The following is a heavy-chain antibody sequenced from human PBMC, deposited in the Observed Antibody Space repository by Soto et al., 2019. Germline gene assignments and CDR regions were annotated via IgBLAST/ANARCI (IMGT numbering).Heavy chain of an antibody. D-gene: IGHD5-12*01. V-gene: IGHV3-49*03. J-gene: IGHJ4*02. CDR2: IRTKGYGGTI. CDR3: SRETSSGYDY. Sequence: GGSLRLSCSASGFTFNDYAMSWFRQAPGKGLEWVGFIRTKGYGGTIEYAASVKGRFTISRDDSKSIAYLQMTSLKTEDTAVYYCSRETSSGYDYWGQGTLVNVSS. CDR1: GFTFNDYA.